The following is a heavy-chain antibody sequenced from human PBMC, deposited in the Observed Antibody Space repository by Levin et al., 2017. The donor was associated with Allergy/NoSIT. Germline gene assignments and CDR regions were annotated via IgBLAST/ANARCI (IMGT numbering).Heavy chain of an antibody. CDR2: IIPFFGSA. Sequence: ASVKVSCKVSGGTFSNSAFNWVRQAPGQGLEWMGGIIPFFGSANYPQKFQGRVTISAEESASTISMEVSSLRSEDTAMYFCARGPPTGYGMDVWGQGTTVTVSS. J-gene: IGHJ6*02. V-gene: IGHV1-69*13. CDR1: GGTFSNSA. CDR3: ARGPPTGYGMDV.